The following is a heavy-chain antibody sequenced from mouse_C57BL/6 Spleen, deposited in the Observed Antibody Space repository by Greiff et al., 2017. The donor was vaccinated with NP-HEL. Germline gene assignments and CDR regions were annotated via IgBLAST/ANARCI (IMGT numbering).Heavy chain of an antibody. CDR1: GFTFSDYG. D-gene: IGHD2-1*01. CDR3: ARPIHYGNYGDWYFDV. Sequence: EVQRVESGGGLVMPGGSLKLSCAASGFTFSDYGMHWVRQAPEKGLEWVAYISSGSSTIYYADTVKGRFTISRDNAKNTLFLQMTSLRSEDTAMYYSARPIHYGNYGDWYFDVWGTGTTVTVSS. J-gene: IGHJ1*03. V-gene: IGHV5-17*01. CDR2: ISSGSSTI.